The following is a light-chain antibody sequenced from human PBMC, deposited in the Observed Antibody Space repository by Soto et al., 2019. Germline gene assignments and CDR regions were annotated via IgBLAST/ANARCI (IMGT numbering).Light chain of an antibody. CDR3: QSYDTSLSGSRV. CDR1: SSNIGAGYD. J-gene: IGLJ1*01. V-gene: IGLV1-40*01. Sequence: QSVLTQPPSVSGAPGQRVTISCTGSSSNIGAGYDVHWYQQFPGTTPKLLIYVNSNRPSGVPDRFSGSKSGTSASLAITGLQAEEEADYYCQSYDTSLSGSRVFGTGTKLTV. CDR2: VNS.